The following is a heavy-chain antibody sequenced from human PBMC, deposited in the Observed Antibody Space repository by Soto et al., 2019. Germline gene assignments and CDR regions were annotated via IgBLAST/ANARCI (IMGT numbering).Heavy chain of an antibody. V-gene: IGHV3-23*01. Sequence: GSLRLSCAASGFTFSDYSMSWVRQAPGRGLEWVSTFTRRGNIYYADSVKGRFTISRDNSKSTLYLQMDSLRAEDTALYYCAREYAPGSPNYDYWGLGTLVTVSS. CDR3: AREYAPGSPNYDY. CDR1: GFTFSDYS. J-gene: IGHJ4*02. D-gene: IGHD3-10*01. CDR2: FTRRGNI.